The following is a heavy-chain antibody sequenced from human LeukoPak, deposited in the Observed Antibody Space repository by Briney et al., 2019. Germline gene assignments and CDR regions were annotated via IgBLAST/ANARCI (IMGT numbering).Heavy chain of an antibody. D-gene: IGHD4/OR15-4a*01. CDR3: AKDAKYVFFDY. CDR2: ISGSGGST. J-gene: IGHJ4*02. CDR1: GFTFSSYV. V-gene: IGHV3-23*01. Sequence: GGSLRLSCAASGFTFSSYVMSWVREAPGKGLEWVSAISGSGGSTYYADSVKGRFTVSRDNSKNTLYLQMNSLRAEDTAGYYCAKDAKYVFFDYWGQGTLVTVSS.